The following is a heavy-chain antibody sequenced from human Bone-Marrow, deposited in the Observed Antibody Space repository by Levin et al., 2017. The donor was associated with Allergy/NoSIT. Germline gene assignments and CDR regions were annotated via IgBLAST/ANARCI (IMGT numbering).Heavy chain of an antibody. V-gene: IGHV7-4-1*02. Sequence: ASVKVSCKASGYTFTSYAMNWVRQAPGQGLEWMGWINTNTGNPTYAQGFTGRFVFSLDTSVSTAYLQISSLKAEDTAVYYCATIPDWAGARDFDYWGQGTLVTVSS. CDR1: GYTFTSYA. CDR2: INTNTGNP. D-gene: IGHD3/OR15-3a*01. CDR3: ATIPDWAGARDFDY. J-gene: IGHJ4*02.